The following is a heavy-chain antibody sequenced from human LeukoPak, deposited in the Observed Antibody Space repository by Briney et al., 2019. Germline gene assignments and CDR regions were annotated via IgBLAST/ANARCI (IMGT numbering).Heavy chain of an antibody. Sequence: ASVKVSCKASGYTFTSYAMHWVRQAPGQRLEWMGWINAGNGKTKYSQKFQGRVTITRDTSTSTAYMELSSLRSEDTAVYYCAVTYYDILTGYRNWGQGTLVTVSS. CDR1: GYTFTSYA. V-gene: IGHV1-3*01. J-gene: IGHJ4*02. D-gene: IGHD3-9*01. CDR3: AVTYYDILTGYRN. CDR2: INAGNGKT.